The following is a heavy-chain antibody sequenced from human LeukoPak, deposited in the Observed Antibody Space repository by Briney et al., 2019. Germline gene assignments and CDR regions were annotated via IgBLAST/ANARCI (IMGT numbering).Heavy chain of an antibody. CDR3: ARTGDPLYDYGSGSYPKAGGPPDY. CDR1: GFTFDDYA. CDR2: VSWNSGSI. J-gene: IGHJ4*02. D-gene: IGHD3-10*01. V-gene: IGHV3-9*01. Sequence: QAGGSLRLSCAASGFTFDDYAMHWVRQAPGKGLEWVSGVSWNSGSIGYADSVKGRFTISRDNSKNTLYLQMNSLRPEDTAVYYCARTGDPLYDYGSGSYPKAGGPPDYWGQGTLVTVSS.